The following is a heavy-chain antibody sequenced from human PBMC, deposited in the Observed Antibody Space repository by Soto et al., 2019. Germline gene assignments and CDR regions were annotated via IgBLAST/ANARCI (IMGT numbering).Heavy chain of an antibody. V-gene: IGHV1-2*04. J-gene: IGHJ3*02. CDR2: INPATGAA. CDR3: TRRGGVSVAGSAAFAM. CDR1: GYPVTAYY. D-gene: IGHD6-19*01. Sequence: QLHLVQSGAVVKKPGASVTVSCSASGYPVTAYYMHWVRQAPGRGLEWMGGINPATGAAKYTQTFQGWVTVTRGTPTGTVFTSLAARTSWQTAGFYCTRRGGVSVAGSAAFAMWGPGTWVTVSS.